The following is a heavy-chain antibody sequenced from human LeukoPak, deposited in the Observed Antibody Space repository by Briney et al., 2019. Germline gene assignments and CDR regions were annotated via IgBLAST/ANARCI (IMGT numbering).Heavy chain of an antibody. CDR3: ARGGITVTTWFDY. CDR2: IYHSGST. D-gene: IGHD4-17*01. V-gene: IGHV4-38-2*01. Sequence: SETLSLTCAVSGYSISSGYYWGWIRQPPGKGLGWIGSIYHSGSTYNPSLKSRVTISLDTSKNQFSLKVSSVTAADTAVYYCARGGITVTTWFDYWGQGTLVTVSS. CDR1: GYSISSGYY. J-gene: IGHJ4*02.